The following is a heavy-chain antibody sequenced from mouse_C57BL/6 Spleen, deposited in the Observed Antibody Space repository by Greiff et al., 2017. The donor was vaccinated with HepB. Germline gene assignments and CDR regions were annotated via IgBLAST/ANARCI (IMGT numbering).Heavy chain of an antibody. CDR1: GYTFTDYY. CDR3: ARSAPDGYYVAY. V-gene: IGHV1-26*01. Sequence: VQLQQSGPELVKPGASVKISCKASGYTFTDYYMNWVKQSHGKSLEWIGDINPNNGGTSYNQKFKGKATLTVDKSSSTAYMELRSLTSEDSAVYYCARSAPDGYYVAYWGQGTLVTVSA. CDR2: INPNNGGT. J-gene: IGHJ3*01. D-gene: IGHD2-3*01.